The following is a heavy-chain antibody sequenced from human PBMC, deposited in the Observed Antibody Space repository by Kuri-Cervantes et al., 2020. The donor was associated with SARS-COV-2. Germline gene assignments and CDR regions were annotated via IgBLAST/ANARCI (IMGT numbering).Heavy chain of an antibody. D-gene: IGHD1-20*01. CDR3: ATLTGTTLTVSNYYYYGMDV. J-gene: IGHJ6*02. CDR1: GFTFSSYA. CDR2: ISGSGDST. Sequence: GESLKISCAASGFTFSSYAMSWVRQAPGKGLEWVSAISGSGDSTYYADSVKGRFTISRDNSKNSLYLQMNSLRAEDTAVYYCATLTGTTLTVSNYYYYGMDVWGQGTTVTVSS. V-gene: IGHV3-23*01.